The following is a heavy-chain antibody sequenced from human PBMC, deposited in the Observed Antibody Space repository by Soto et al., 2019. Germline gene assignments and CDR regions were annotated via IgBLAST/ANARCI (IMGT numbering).Heavy chain of an antibody. D-gene: IGHD3-3*01. CDR1: EFTFSNFG. J-gene: IGHJ4*02. V-gene: IGHV3-30*18. CDR3: VKGSDVARQELDY. Sequence: QVQLVESGGGVVQPGRSLRLSCAASEFTFSNFGMHWVRQAPGKGLEWVAAISADGSDKYFSGSVKGRFTISRDNSKNTLFLQMNSLRVEDTDVYYCVKGSDVARQELDYWGQGTLVTVSS. CDR2: ISADGSDK.